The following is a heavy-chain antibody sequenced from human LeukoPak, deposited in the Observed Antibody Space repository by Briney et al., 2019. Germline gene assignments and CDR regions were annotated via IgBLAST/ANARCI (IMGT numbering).Heavy chain of an antibody. D-gene: IGHD3-22*01. CDR1: GYTFTSYG. Sequence: ASVKVSCKASGYTFTSYGISWVRQAPGQGLEWMGWISAYNGNTNYAQKLQGRVTMTTDTSTSTAYMELRSLRSDDTAVYYCARGGLDYYDSSGLDNWFDPWGQGTLVTVSS. V-gene: IGHV1-18*01. CDR2: ISAYNGNT. J-gene: IGHJ5*02. CDR3: ARGGLDYYDSSGLDNWFDP.